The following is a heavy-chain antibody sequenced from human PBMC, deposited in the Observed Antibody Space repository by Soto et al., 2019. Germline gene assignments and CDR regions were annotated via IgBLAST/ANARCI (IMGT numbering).Heavy chain of an antibody. CDR3: ARDGGMGFGEPEGWFDP. D-gene: IGHD3-10*01. CDR2: IYYSGST. V-gene: IGHV4-59*01. Sequence: QVQLQESGPGLVKPSETLSLTCTVSGGSISSYYWSWIRQPPGKGLEWIGYIYYSGSTNYNPSLKRRLTISADTSKSQFSRKLSSVTAADTAVYDCARDGGMGFGEPEGWFDPWGQGTLVTVSS. CDR1: GGSISSYY. J-gene: IGHJ5*02.